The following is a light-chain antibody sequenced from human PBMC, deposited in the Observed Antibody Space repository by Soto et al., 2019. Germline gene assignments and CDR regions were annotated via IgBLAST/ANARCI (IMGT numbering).Light chain of an antibody. Sequence: QSALTQPASVSGSPGQSITISCTGTSSDVGGYNYVSWYQQHPGKAPKLMIYDVSNRPSGVSNRFSGSKSGNTASLTISGLQAEDEADYYCSSQGVFGGGTKLTVL. V-gene: IGLV2-14*01. CDR1: SSDVGGYNY. J-gene: IGLJ2*01. CDR3: SSQGV. CDR2: DVS.